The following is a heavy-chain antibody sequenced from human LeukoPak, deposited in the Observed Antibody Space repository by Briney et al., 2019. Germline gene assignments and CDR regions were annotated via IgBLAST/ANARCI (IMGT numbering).Heavy chain of an antibody. CDR1: GGTFSSYA. Sequence: GASVKVSCKASGGTFSSYAISWVRQAPRQGLEWMGGIIPIFGTANYAQKFQGRVTITTDESTSTAYMELSSLRSEDTAVYYCARALGDFWSGYRLFDYWGQGTLVTVSS. CDR2: IIPIFGTA. V-gene: IGHV1-69*05. J-gene: IGHJ4*02. D-gene: IGHD3-3*01. CDR3: ARALGDFWSGYRLFDY.